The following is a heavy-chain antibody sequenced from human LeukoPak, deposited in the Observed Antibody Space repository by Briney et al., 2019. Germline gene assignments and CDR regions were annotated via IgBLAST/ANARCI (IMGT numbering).Heavy chain of an antibody. CDR2: ISSSGSTI. D-gene: IGHD5-18*01. J-gene: IGHJ5*02. CDR3: AKAGYSYNWFDP. V-gene: IGHV3-48*03. Sequence: GGSLRLSCAASGFTFSSYEMNWVRQAPGKGLEWVSYISSSGSTIYYADSVKGRFTISRDNAKNSLYLQMNSLRAEDTAVYYCAKAGYSYNWFDPWGQGTLVTVPS. CDR1: GFTFSSYE.